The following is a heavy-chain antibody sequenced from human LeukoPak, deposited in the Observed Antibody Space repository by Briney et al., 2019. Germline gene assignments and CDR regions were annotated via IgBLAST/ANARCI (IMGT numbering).Heavy chain of an antibody. Sequence: PSEALSLTCTVSGDSITSYYWNWIRQPPGKGLEWIGYVYNRGATNYNPSLKTRVTTSIDTSKKQFSLKLSSVTAADTAVYFCAGVFSGRRPFELWGKGTLVTVSS. CDR2: VYNRGAT. CDR1: GDSITSYY. CDR3: AGVFSGRRPFEL. D-gene: IGHD3-10*01. V-gene: IGHV4-59*01. J-gene: IGHJ4*02.